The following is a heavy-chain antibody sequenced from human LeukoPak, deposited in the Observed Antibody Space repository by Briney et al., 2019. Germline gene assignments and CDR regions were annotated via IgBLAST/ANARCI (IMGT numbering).Heavy chain of an antibody. V-gene: IGHV4-31*03. J-gene: IGHJ5*02. Sequence: SETLSLTCTVSGGSISSGGYYWSWTRQHPGKGLEWIGYIYYSGSTYYNPSLKSRVTISVDTSKNQFSLKLSSVTAADTAVYYCARQAAMVRANWFDPWGQGTLVTVSS. CDR1: GGSISSGGYY. CDR2: IYYSGST. D-gene: IGHD3-10*01. CDR3: ARQAAMVRANWFDP.